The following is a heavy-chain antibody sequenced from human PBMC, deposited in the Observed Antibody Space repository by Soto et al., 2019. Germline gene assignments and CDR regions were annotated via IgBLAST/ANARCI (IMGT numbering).Heavy chain of an antibody. CDR1: GFSFNTYA. CDR3: ASDPGIAAAGMDY. D-gene: IGHD6-25*01. Sequence: EVQLVESGGGWIQPGGSLRLSCAASGFSFNTYAMNWVRQAPGKGLEWISYISSSSSRIYYADSVKGRFTLSRDNAKNSLYLQMNSLRAEDTAVYYCASDPGIAAAGMDYWGQGTLVTVSS. V-gene: IGHV3-48*04. CDR2: ISSSSSRI. J-gene: IGHJ4*02.